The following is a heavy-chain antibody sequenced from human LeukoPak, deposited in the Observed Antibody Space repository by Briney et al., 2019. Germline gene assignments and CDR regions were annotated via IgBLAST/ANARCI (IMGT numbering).Heavy chain of an antibody. CDR3: AKVEEDSSGYTFDY. Sequence: GGSLRLSCAASGFTFSSYGMHWVRQAPGKGLEWVAVIWYDGSNKYYADSVKGRFTISRDNSKNTLYLQMNSLRAEDTAVYYCAKVEEDSSGYTFDYWGQGTLVTVSS. CDR2: IWYDGSNK. J-gene: IGHJ4*02. CDR1: GFTFSSYG. D-gene: IGHD3-22*01. V-gene: IGHV3-33*06.